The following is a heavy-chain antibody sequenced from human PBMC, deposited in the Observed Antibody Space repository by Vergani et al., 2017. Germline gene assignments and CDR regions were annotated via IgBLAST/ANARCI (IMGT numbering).Heavy chain of an antibody. J-gene: IGHJ4*02. D-gene: IGHD3-10*01. V-gene: IGHV3-9*02. Sequence: EVQLEESGGGLVLPGRSLRLSCVASGFTSAGYAMHWVRQAPGKGLEWVSGISWNSNSIGYADSVKGRFTISRDNAKNSLYLQMNSLRAEDTAVYYCVRDPFYGSGSYYGSFDYWGQGTLVTVSS. CDR1: GFTSAGYA. CDR3: VRDPFYGSGSYYGSFDY. CDR2: ISWNSNSI.